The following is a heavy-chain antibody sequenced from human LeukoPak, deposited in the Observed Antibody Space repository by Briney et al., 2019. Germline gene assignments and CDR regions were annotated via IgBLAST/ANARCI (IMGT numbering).Heavy chain of an antibody. D-gene: IGHD2-8*02. J-gene: IGHJ6*02. CDR3: AKDPSRTDYYGMDV. CDR2: ISWNSGSI. CDR1: GFTFDDYA. V-gene: IGHV3-9*01. Sequence: GGSLRLSCAASGFTFDDYAMHWVRQAPGKGLEWVSGISWNSGSIGYADSVKGRFTISRDNSKNTLYLQMNSLRAEDTAVYYCAKDPSRTDYYGMDVWGQGTTVTVSS.